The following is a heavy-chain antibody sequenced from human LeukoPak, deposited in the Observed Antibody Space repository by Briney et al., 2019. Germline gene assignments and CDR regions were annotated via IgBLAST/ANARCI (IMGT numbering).Heavy chain of an antibody. D-gene: IGHD6-13*01. V-gene: IGHV3-21*04. J-gene: IGHJ4*02. CDR3: AKAIAAAGIGWDY. Sequence: GGSLRLSCAASEFTFSSYNMNWVRQAPGKGLEWVSSISSSSSYTYYADSVKGRFTISRDNAKKSLYLQMNSLRAEDTAVYYCAKAIAAAGIGWDYWGQGTLVTVSS. CDR1: EFTFSSYN. CDR2: ISSSSSYT.